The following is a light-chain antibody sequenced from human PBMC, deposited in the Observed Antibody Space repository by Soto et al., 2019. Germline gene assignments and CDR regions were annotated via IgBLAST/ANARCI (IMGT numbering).Light chain of an antibody. CDR3: AAWNDSLSGPV. V-gene: IGLV1-44*01. CDR2: NNN. CDR1: RASIGSNT. J-gene: IGLJ3*02. Sequence: QSVLTQPPSASGTPGQSVTISCSGSRASIGSNTVTWYQHLPGAAPKLLVYNNNQRPSGVPDRFSGSKSDTSASLAISGLQFEDEAVYYCAAWNDSLSGPVFGGGTKLTVL.